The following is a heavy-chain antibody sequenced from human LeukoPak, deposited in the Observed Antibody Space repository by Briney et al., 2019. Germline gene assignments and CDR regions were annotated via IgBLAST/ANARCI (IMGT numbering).Heavy chain of an antibody. J-gene: IGHJ4*02. CDR1: DDSISSSTYY. CDR3: AKGGSAVAVGFDY. Sequence: PSETLSLTCIISDDSISSSTYYWGWIRQPPGKGLEWIGTLYYSGKTYYNPSLKSRVTISIDTSKNQFSLKLTSATAADTAVYYCAKGGSAVAVGFDYWGQGTLVTVSS. V-gene: IGHV4-39*07. D-gene: IGHD6-19*01. CDR2: LYYSGKT.